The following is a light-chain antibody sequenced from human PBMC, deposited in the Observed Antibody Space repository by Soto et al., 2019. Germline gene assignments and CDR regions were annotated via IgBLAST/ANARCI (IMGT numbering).Light chain of an antibody. Sequence: DIQMTQSPSTLSASLGDRVTITCRASQGISRWLAWYQQRPGKAPKLLIYDASTLHSGVSSRFSGSGSGTDFTLTISSLQPEDFATYYCQQSYSTPRTFGQGTKVDI. V-gene: IGKV1-39*01. CDR3: QQSYSTPRT. CDR1: QGISRW. J-gene: IGKJ1*01. CDR2: DAS.